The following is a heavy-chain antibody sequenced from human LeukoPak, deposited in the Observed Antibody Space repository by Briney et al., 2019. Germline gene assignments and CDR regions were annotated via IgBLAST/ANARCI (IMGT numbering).Heavy chain of an antibody. CDR1: GFTFSSYW. CDR3: AKSGLNRFDY. CDR2: TSGRDGST. Sequence: PGGSLRLSCAASGFTFSSYWMHWVRQAPGKGLVWVSGTSGRDGSTYYADSVRGRFTISRDNSKNTLYLQMNSLRAEDTAIYYCAKSGLNRFDYWGQGTLVTVSS. J-gene: IGHJ4*02. V-gene: IGHV3-23*01. D-gene: IGHD2-15*01.